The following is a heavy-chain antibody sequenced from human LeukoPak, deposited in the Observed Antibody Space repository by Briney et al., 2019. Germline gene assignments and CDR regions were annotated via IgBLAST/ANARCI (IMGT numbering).Heavy chain of an antibody. J-gene: IGHJ4*02. D-gene: IGHD3-22*01. V-gene: IGHV4-59*01. CDR2: IYYSGST. CDR1: GGSISSYY. CDR3: ARHRGNYYDSSGYYY. Sequence: SETLSLTCTVSGGSISSYYWSWIRQPPGKGLEWIGYIYYSGSTNYNPSLKSRVTISVDTSKNQFSLKLSSVTAADTAVYYCARHRGNYYDSSGYYYWGQGTLVTVSS.